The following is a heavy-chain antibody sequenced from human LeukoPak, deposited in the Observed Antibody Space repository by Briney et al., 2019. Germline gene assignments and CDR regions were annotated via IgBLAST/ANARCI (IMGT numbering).Heavy chain of an antibody. J-gene: IGHJ4*02. CDR2: IRSSGDVI. D-gene: IGHD1-26*01. CDR3: ARGSGSFSGGFDY. V-gene: IGHV3-48*02. Sequence: GGSLRLSCATSGFTFSRYSMNWVRQAPGKGLEWVSYIRSSGDVIYYADSVKGRFTISRDTAKNSVYLQMNSLRDEDTAVYYCARGSGSFSGGFDYWGQGTLVTVSS. CDR1: GFTFSRYS.